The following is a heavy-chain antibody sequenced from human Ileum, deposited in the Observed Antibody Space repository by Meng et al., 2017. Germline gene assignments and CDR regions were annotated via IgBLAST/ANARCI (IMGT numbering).Heavy chain of an antibody. CDR2: IIPIIGSV. CDR3: ARDFRRPWDIATDTYFLYGMDV. J-gene: IGHJ6*02. D-gene: IGHD2/OR15-2a*01. V-gene: IGHV1-69*13. Sequence: SAKVSCKVSGDTFSNYAFTWVRQAPGQGLEWMGGIIPIIGSVDYAQKFQGRVSITADESTRIVYMELSSLRSEDTAIYFCARDFRRPWDIATDTYFLYGMDVWGQGTTVTVSS. CDR1: GDTFSNYA.